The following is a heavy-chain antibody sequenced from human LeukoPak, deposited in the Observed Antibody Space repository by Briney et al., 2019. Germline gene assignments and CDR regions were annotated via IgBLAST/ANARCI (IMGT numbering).Heavy chain of an antibody. Sequence: SETLSLTCAVYGGSFSGYYWSWIRQPPGKGLEWIGEINHSGSTNYNPSLKSRVTISVDTSKNQFSLKLSSVTAADTAVYYCERSTVVVPAAMEYNWFDPWGQGTLVTVSS. CDR2: INHSGST. CDR1: GGSFSGYY. CDR3: ERSTVVVPAAMEYNWFDP. V-gene: IGHV4-34*01. D-gene: IGHD2-2*01. J-gene: IGHJ5*02.